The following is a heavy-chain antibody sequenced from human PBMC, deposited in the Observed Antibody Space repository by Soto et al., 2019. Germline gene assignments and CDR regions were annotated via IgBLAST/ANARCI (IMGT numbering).Heavy chain of an antibody. V-gene: IGHV4-31*03. CDR3: AREYSSTRRVHDS. CDR2: IYYSGDT. CDR1: GDSISSGAYY. D-gene: IGHD5-12*01. J-gene: IGHJ5*01. Sequence: QVQLQESGPGLVKPSQTLSLTCTVSGDSISSGAYYWSWIRQRPGKGLEWIGYIYYSGDTSYNPSLKSRVTISMHMSENQFSLKLTSVTAADTAVYYCAREYSSTRRVHDSWGQGTLVTVSS.